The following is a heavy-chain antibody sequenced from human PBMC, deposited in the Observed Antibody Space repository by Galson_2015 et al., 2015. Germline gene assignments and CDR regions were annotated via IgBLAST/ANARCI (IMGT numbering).Heavy chain of an antibody. V-gene: IGHV3-53*01. CDR3: GREFSFDY. CDR2: IYSGGNT. CDR1: GFSVSSNY. J-gene: IGHJ4*02. D-gene: IGHD3-3*01. Sequence: SLRLACAASGFSVSSNYMSWVRQAPGKGLEWVSVIYSGGNTYYADSVKSRFTISRDNSKNTMYLQMNSLRADDTAVYYCGREFSFDYWGQGTLVTVSS.